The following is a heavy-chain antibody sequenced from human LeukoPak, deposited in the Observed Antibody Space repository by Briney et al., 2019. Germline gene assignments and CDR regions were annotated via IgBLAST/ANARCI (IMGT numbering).Heavy chain of an antibody. CDR3: ARALYSGSHFDY. CDR2: IYYSGST. CDR1: GGSISSGDYY. D-gene: IGHD1-26*01. Sequence: PSQTLSLTCTVSGGSISSGDYYWSWIRQPPGKGLEWIGYIYYSGSTNYNPSLKSRVTISVDTSKTQFSLKLSSVTAADTAVYYCARALYSGSHFDYWGQGTLVTVSS. V-gene: IGHV4-61*08. J-gene: IGHJ4*02.